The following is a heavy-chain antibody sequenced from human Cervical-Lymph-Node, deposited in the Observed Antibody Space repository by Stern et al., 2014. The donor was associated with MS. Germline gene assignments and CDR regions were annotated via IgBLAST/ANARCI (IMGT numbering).Heavy chain of an antibody. V-gene: IGHV1-69*06. Sequence: VQLVESGAEVKKPGSSVKVSCKASGGTFSSYAISWVRQAPGQGLEWMGGIIPIFGTANYAQMFQGRVTITADKSTGTAYMELSSVRSEDTAVYYCARDPRDSSGYYDYYYGMDVWGQGTTVTVSS. D-gene: IGHD3-22*01. CDR1: GGTFSSYA. CDR2: IIPIFGTA. CDR3: ARDPRDSSGYYDYYYGMDV. J-gene: IGHJ6*02.